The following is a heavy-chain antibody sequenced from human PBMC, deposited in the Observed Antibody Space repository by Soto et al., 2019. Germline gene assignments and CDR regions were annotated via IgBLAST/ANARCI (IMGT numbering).Heavy chain of an antibody. V-gene: IGHV4-59*08. J-gene: IGHJ2*01. CDR1: GGSISSYY. CDR3: VRLYCGGDCTRWYFGL. CDR2: ISYSGST. Sequence: QVQLQESGPGLEKPSETLSLTCIVSGGSISSYYWSWIRQAPGKALECIGYISYSGSTNYNPSLKSRVTLSVDMSKNQLSLKLSSVTAADTAVYYCVRLYCGGDCTRWYFGLWGRGTLVSVSS. D-gene: IGHD2-21*02.